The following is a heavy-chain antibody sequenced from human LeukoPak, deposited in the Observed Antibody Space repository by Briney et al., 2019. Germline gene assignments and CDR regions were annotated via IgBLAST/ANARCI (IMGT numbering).Heavy chain of an antibody. V-gene: IGHV1-18*01. J-gene: IGHJ4*02. CDR3: ARPQEEDGYNYNWAFDY. CDR2: ISAYNGNT. CDR1: GYTFTSYG. D-gene: IGHD5-24*01. Sequence: ASVKVSCKASGYTFTSYGINWVRQAPGQGLEWMGWISAYNGNTNYAQELQGRVTMTTDTSTTTAYMELRSLRSDDTAVYYCARPQEEDGYNYNWAFDYWGQGTLVTVSS.